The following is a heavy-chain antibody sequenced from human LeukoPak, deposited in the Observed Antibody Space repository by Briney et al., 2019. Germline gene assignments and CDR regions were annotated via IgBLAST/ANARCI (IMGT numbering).Heavy chain of an antibody. D-gene: IGHD5-18*01. CDR1: GFTFSSYS. CDR3: ASSVTAMDLTYYYYYMDA. V-gene: IGHV3-21*01. J-gene: IGHJ6*03. Sequence: GGSLRLSCAASGFTFSSYSMNWVRQAPGKGLEWVSSISSSSSYIYYADSVKGRFTISRDNAKNSLYLQMNSLRAEDTAVYYCASSVTAMDLTYYYYYMDAWGKGTTVTVSS. CDR2: ISSSSSYI.